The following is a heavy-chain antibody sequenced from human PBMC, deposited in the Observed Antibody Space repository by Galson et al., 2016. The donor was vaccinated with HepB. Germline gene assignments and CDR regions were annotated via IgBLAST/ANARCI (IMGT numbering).Heavy chain of an antibody. CDR1: GFTFSGYA. J-gene: IGHJ4*02. CDR2: VSYDGSII. Sequence: SLRLSCAASGFTFSGYAMHWGRQAPGKGLAWVAVVSYDGSIIPYADSGKGRFTISRHNFKNTLYLTMNSLRAEDTALYYCVRDLDDYIWGTYRTLDYWGQGTLVTVSS. V-gene: IGHV3-30*04. D-gene: IGHD3-16*01. CDR3: VRDLDDYIWGTYRTLDY.